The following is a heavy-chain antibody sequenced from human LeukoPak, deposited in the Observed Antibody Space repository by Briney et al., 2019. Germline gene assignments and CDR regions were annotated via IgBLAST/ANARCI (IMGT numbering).Heavy chain of an antibody. Sequence: GGSLRLSCAASGFTFSSYGVHWVRQAPGKGLEWVAFIRYDGSNKYYADSVKGRFTISRDNSKNTLYLQMNSLRAEDTAVYYCAKAGPHDYGDYGPAFDIWGQGTMVTVSS. CDR3: AKAGPHDYGDYGPAFDI. CDR2: IRYDGSNK. D-gene: IGHD4-17*01. CDR1: GFTFSSYG. J-gene: IGHJ3*02. V-gene: IGHV3-30*02.